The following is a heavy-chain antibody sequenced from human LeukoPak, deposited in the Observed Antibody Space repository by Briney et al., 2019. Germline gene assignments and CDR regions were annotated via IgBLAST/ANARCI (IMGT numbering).Heavy chain of an antibody. J-gene: IGHJ4*02. V-gene: IGHV3-66*03. CDR3: ARDPGGGPTHGY. CDR1: GVTVSNNY. CDR2: MYSTGIT. Sequence: GGSLRLSCAASGVTVSNNYISWVRKAPGKGLEWVSVMYSTGITQYGDSVRGRFTISRDNSKNTVYLQMNSLKPEDTAVYYCARDPGGGPTHGYWGQGTLVTVSS. D-gene: IGHD1-26*01.